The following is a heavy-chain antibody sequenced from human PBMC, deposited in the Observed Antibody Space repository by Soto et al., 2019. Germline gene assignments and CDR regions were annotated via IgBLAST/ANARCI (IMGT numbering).Heavy chain of an antibody. CDR2: IYYSGST. CDR3: AREGGRLKIDY. D-gene: IGHD2-8*01. Sequence: SETLSLTCTVSGGSISSGGYYWSWIRQHPGKGLEWIGYIYYSGSTYYNPSLKSRVTISVDTSKNQFSLKLSSVTAADTAVYYCAREGGRLKIDYWGQGTLVTVSS. J-gene: IGHJ4*02. V-gene: IGHV4-31*03. CDR1: GGSISSGGYY.